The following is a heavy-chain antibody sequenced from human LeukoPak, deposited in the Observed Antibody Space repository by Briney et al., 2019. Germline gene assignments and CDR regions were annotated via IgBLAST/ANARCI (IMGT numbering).Heavy chain of an antibody. CDR1: GFTFSSYS. CDR2: ISSSSSYI. D-gene: IGHD2-2*01. J-gene: IGHJ4*02. CDR3: ARDRCSSTSCRRFDY. Sequence: GGSLRLSCAASGFTFSSYSMNWVRQAPGKGLEWVSSISSSSSYIYYADSVKGRFTISRDNAKNSLYLQMSSLRAEDTAVYYCARDRCSSTSCRRFDYWGQGTLVTVSS. V-gene: IGHV3-21*04.